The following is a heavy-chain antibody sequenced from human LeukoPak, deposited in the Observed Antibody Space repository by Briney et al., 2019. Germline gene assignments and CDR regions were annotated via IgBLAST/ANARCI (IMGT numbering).Heavy chain of an antibody. D-gene: IGHD4-17*01. CDR3: ARQAKVTRNWFDP. V-gene: IGHV4-59*08. Sequence: SETLSLTCTVSGGSISSYYWSWIRQPPGKGLEWIGYIYYSGSTNYNPSLKSRVTISVDTSKNQFSLKLSSVTAADTAVYYYARQAKVTRNWFDPWGQGTLVTVSS. CDR1: GGSISSYY. J-gene: IGHJ5*02. CDR2: IYYSGST.